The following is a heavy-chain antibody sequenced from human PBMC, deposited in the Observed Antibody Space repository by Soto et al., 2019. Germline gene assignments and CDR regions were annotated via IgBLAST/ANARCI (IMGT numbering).Heavy chain of an antibody. CDR2: INHSGST. V-gene: IGHV4-34*01. D-gene: IGHD2-2*01. CDR1: GGSFSGYY. J-gene: IGHJ6*02. Sequence: SETLSLTCAVHGGSFSGYYWTWIRQPPGKGLEWIGDINHSGSTNYNSSLKSRVTISVDTSKNQLSLKLRSVTAADTAVYYCAREEVPQWFTRGYVGMDVWVQGTTVT. CDR3: AREEVPQWFTRGYVGMDV.